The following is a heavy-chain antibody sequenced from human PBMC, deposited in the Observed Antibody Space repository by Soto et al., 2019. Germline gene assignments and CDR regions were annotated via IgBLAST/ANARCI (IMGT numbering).Heavy chain of an antibody. CDR2: IKSKTDGGTT. Sequence: GGSLRLSCAASGFTFSNAWMNWVRQAPGKGLEGVGRIKSKTDGGTTDYAAPVKGRFTISRDDSKNTLYLQMNSLKTEDTAVYYCTTAPNSGSYWIDYYYYGMDVWGQGTTVTVSS. CDR3: TTAPNSGSYWIDYYYYGMDV. D-gene: IGHD3-10*01. V-gene: IGHV3-15*07. J-gene: IGHJ6*02. CDR1: GFTFSNAW.